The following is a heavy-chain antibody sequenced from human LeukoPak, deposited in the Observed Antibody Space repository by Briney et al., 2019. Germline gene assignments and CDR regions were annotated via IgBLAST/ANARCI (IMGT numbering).Heavy chain of an antibody. Sequence: SETLSLTCTVSGASMSSHYWSWIRQPPRKGLEWIGNIFYTGSTNYKPSLKSRLTISIDRSRNQFSLRLSSVTAAGTAVYFCARSTRSSALRTWGQGIPVTVSS. D-gene: IGHD2-15*01. J-gene: IGHJ4*02. CDR3: ARSTRSSALRT. V-gene: IGHV4-59*11. CDR1: GASMSSHY. CDR2: IFYTGST.